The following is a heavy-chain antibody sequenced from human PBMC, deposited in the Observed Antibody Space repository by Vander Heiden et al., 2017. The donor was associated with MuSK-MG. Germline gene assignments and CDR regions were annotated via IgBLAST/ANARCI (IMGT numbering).Heavy chain of an antibody. Sequence: QVQLQESGPGLLKPSATLSLTCTASGGSISSYYWSWIRQPPGKGLEWIGYIYYSGSTNYNPSLKSRVTISVDTSKNQFSLKLSSVTAADTAVYYCARETRGMTTVTTVDYWGQGTLVTVSS. CDR2: IYYSGST. CDR3: ARETRGMTTVTTVDY. D-gene: IGHD4-17*01. J-gene: IGHJ4*02. V-gene: IGHV4-59*01. CDR1: GGSISSYY.